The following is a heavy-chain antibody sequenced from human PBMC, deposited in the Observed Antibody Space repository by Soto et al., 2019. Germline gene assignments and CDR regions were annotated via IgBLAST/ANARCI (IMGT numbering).Heavy chain of an antibody. J-gene: IGHJ4*02. Sequence: GGSLRLSCAASGFTSSNYGMHWVRQAPGKGLEWVAAISYDGNFKDYADSVKGRFTISRDNSKNTLFLQMNSLRAEDTAVYHCARGGYCSGGSCYGNLYFDYWGQGTLVTVSS. CDR3: ARGGYCSGGSCYGNLYFDY. CDR2: ISYDGNFK. CDR1: GFTSSNYG. V-gene: IGHV3-30*03. D-gene: IGHD2-15*01.